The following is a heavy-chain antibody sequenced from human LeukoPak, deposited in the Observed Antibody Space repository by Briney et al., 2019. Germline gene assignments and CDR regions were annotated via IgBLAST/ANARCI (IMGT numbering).Heavy chain of an antibody. CDR1: GFTFSSYA. D-gene: IGHD2-2*01. J-gene: IGHJ4*02. Sequence: HSGGSLRLSCAASGFTFSSYAMSWVRQAPGKGLEWVSAISGSGGSTYYADSVKGRFTISRDNSKNTLYLQMNSLRAEDTVVYYCAKDRIVVVPAAYFDYWGQGTLVTVSS. V-gene: IGHV3-23*01. CDR3: AKDRIVVVPAAYFDY. CDR2: ISGSGGST.